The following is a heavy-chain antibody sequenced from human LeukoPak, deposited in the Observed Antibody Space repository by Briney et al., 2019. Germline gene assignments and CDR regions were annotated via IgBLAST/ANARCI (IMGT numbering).Heavy chain of an antibody. V-gene: IGHV3-11*04. CDR3: ARGPSARFFGVAKGAFDI. CDR2: ISSSGSTI. D-gene: IGHD3-3*01. CDR1: GFTFSDYY. J-gene: IGHJ3*02. Sequence: GGSLRLSCAASGFTFSDYYMSWIRQAPGKGLEWLSYISSSGSTIYYADSVRGRFTISRDNSKNTLDLQMNSLRAEGTAVYYCARGPSARFFGVAKGAFDIWGQGTMVTVSS.